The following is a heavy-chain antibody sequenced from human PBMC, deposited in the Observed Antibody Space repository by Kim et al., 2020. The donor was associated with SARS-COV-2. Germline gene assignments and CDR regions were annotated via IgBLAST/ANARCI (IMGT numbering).Heavy chain of an antibody. D-gene: IGHD2-8*01. Sequence: SETLSLTCTVSGGSISSYYWSWIRQPPGKGLEWIGYIYYSGSTNYNPSFNSRVTISVDTSKNQFSLKLRSVTAADTAVYYCARVRDRYCTNGVCHPEYFQHWGQGTLVTVSS. CDR3: ARVRDRYCTNGVCHPEYFQH. CDR2: IYYSGST. J-gene: IGHJ1*01. CDR1: GGSISSYY. V-gene: IGHV4-59*01.